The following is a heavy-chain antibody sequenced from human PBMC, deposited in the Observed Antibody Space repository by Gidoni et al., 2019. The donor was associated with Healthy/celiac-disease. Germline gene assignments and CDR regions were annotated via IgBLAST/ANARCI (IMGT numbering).Heavy chain of an antibody. CDR1: GFTFSSYA. CDR2: ISSNGGST. V-gene: IGHV3-64D*06. J-gene: IGHJ4*02. CDR3: VKDSVVGMVRGVINAEY. D-gene: IGHD3-10*01. Sequence: EVQLVESGGGLVQPGGSLRLSCSASGFTFSSYAMHWVRQAPGKGLEYVSAISSNGGSTYYADSVKGRFTISRDNSKNTLYLQMSSLRAEDTAVYYCVKDSVVGMVRGVINAEYWGQGTLVTVSS.